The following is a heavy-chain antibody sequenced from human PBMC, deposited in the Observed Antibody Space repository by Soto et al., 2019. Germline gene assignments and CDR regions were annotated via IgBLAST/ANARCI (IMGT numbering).Heavy chain of an antibody. CDR3: AKPPLSGYYYIDV. CDR1: GFTFSTYT. D-gene: IGHD6-25*01. V-gene: IGHV3-23*01. CDR2: ISSSGGST. J-gene: IGHJ6*03. Sequence: GGSLRLSCVASGFTFSTYTMSWVRQAPGKGLEWVSVISSSGGSTDYAASVQGRFTISRDNSKNTLYLQMISLRVEDTAVYYCAKPPLSGYYYIDVWGKGTTVTVSS.